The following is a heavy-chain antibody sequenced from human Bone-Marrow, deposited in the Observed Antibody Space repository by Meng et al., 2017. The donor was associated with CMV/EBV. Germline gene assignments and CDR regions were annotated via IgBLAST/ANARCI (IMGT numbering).Heavy chain of an antibody. CDR3: ARVAVPAATPAEDNWFDP. CDR2: ISAYNGNT. CDR1: GYTFTGYF. D-gene: IGHD2-2*01. J-gene: IGHJ5*02. V-gene: IGHV1-18*04. Sequence: ASVKVSCKASGYTFTGYFFHWVRQATGQGLEWMGWISAYNGNTNYAQKLQGRVTMTTDTSTSTAYMELRSLRSDDTAVYYCARVAVPAATPAEDNWFDPWGQGTLVTVSS.